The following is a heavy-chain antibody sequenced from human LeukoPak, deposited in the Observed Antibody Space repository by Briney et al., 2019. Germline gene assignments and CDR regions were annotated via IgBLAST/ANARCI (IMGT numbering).Heavy chain of an antibody. CDR2: ISYDGSNK. V-gene: IGHV3-30*04. CDR3: ARAFPRRAYYDFWSGPGFVDY. CDR1: GFTFSSYA. D-gene: IGHD3-3*01. Sequence: GRSLRLSCAASGFTFSSYAMHWVRQAPGKGLEWVAVISYDGSNKYYADSVKGRFTISRDNSKNTLYLQMNSLRAEDTAVYYCARAFPRRAYYDFWSGPGFVDYWGQGTLVTVSS. J-gene: IGHJ4*02.